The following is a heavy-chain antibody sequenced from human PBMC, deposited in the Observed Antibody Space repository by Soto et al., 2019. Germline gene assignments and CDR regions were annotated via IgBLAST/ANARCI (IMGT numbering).Heavy chain of an antibody. Sequence: SETLSLTCAVYGGSFSGYYWSWIRQPPGKGLEWIGEINHSGSTNYNPSLKSRVTISVDTSKNQFSLKLSSVTAADTAVYYCAGYCSGGSCQRKVAFDIWGQGTMVTVSS. V-gene: IGHV4-34*01. CDR1: GGSFSGYY. J-gene: IGHJ3*02. CDR2: INHSGST. CDR3: AGYCSGGSCQRKVAFDI. D-gene: IGHD2-15*01.